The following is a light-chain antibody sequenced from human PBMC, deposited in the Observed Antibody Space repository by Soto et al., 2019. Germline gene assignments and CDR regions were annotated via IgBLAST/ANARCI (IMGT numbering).Light chain of an antibody. V-gene: IGLV3-21*02. J-gene: IGLJ2*01. CDR2: HDS. Sequence: SYELTQPPSVSVAPGQTARITCGESNIGSKSVHWYQQKPGQAPVLVVSHDSDRPSGIPERFSGSKSGTSASLAITGLQAEDEADYYCQSYDNSLSGSVLFGGGTKVTVL. CDR1: NIGSKS. CDR3: QSYDNSLSGSVL.